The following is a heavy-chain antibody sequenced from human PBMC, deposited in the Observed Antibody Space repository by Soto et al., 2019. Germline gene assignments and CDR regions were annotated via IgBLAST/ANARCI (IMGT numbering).Heavy chain of an antibody. Sequence: CIGYIYHSGITNYNPSLKSRVTISLDTSKNQFSLRLSSVTAADTAVYYCARMSLFYFFDSWGQGTLVTVSS. V-gene: IGHV4-59*01. CDR3: ARMSLFYFFDS. J-gene: IGHJ4*01. D-gene: IGHD3-9*01. CDR2: IYHSGIT.